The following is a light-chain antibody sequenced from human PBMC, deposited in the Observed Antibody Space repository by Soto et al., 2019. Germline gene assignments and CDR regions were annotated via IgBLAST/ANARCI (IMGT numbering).Light chain of an antibody. CDR3: QQYNNWPPYT. J-gene: IGKJ2*01. CDR2: GAS. Sequence: KVMTHSPATLSVSPGERATLSCRASQSVSSNLAWYQQKPGQAPRLLIYGASTRATGIPARFSGSGSGTEFTLTISSLQSEDFAVYYCQQYNNWPPYTFGQGTKLEIK. CDR1: QSVSSN. V-gene: IGKV3-15*01.